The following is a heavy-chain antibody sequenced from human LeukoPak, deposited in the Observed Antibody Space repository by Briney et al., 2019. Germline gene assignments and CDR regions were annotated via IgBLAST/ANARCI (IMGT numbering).Heavy chain of an antibody. J-gene: IGHJ3*02. CDR2: IYPGDSDT. D-gene: IGHD6-19*01. V-gene: IGHV5-51*01. Sequence: GESLKISCKGSGYSFTSYWIGWVRQMPGKGLEWMGIIYPGDSDTRYSPSFQGQVTISADKSISTAYLQWSSLKASDTAMYYCARSFQWLVLGGAFDIRGQGTMVTVSS. CDR3: ARSFQWLVLGGAFDI. CDR1: GYSFTSYW.